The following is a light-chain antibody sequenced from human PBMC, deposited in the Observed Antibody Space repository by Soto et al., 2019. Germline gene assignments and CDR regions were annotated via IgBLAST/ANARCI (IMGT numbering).Light chain of an antibody. J-gene: IGKJ1*01. Sequence: DIQMTLSPTDPDRVEGDRVTITCRASQSISSWLAWYQQKPGKAPKLLIYKASSLESGVPARFSGSGSGTDLTLTISSLEPEDFAVYYCQQRSNWWTFGQGTKVDIK. CDR2: KAS. CDR1: QSISSW. V-gene: IGKV1-5*03. CDR3: QQRSNWWT.